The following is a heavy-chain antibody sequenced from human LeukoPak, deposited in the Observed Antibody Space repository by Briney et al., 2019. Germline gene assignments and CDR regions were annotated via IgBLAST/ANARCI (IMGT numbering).Heavy chain of an antibody. J-gene: IGHJ4*02. D-gene: IGHD2-2*01. Sequence: GGSLRLSCAASGLTFKNYWMSWVRQAPGKGLEWVANIKQDGSVKQYVDPVKGRFTISRDNAKNSLYLQMNSLRAEDTAVYYCANAPAPEDYWGQGTLVTVSS. V-gene: IGHV3-7*03. CDR2: IKQDGSVK. CDR3: ANAPAPEDY. CDR1: GLTFKNYW.